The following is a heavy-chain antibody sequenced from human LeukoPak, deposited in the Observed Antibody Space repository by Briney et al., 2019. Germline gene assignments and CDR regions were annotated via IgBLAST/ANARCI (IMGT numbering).Heavy chain of an antibody. Sequence: ASAKVSCKASGYTFTSYDINWVRQATGQGLEWMGWMNPYNGETGYAQKFQGRVTITRDTSTNTAYMELNSLTSEDTAVFYCARGQWGSYGSWYYDYWGQGTLVTVSS. D-gene: IGHD3-16*02. CDR1: GYTFTSYD. CDR2: MNPYNGET. V-gene: IGHV1-8*03. CDR3: ARGQWGSYGSWYYDY. J-gene: IGHJ4*02.